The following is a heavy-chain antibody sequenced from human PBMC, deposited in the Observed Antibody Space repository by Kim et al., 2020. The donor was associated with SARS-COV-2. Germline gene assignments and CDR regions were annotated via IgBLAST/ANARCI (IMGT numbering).Heavy chain of an antibody. CDR3: AREGDSYGLGANDY. Sequence: NPALQRRVTISVDTAKNQFSLKLSSVTAADTAVYYCAREGDSYGLGANDYWGQGTLVTVSS. D-gene: IGHD5-18*01. V-gene: IGHV4-31*02. J-gene: IGHJ4*02.